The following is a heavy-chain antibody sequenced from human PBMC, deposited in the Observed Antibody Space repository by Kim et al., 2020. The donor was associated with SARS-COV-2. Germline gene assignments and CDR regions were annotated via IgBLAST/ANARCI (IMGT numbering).Heavy chain of an antibody. CDR1: GFTFDDYA. D-gene: IGHD3-9*01. Sequence: GGSLRLSCAASGFTFDDYAMHWVRQAPGKGLEWVSGISWNSSSICYAYSVKGRFTISRDNAKNSLYLQMNSLRAEDTALYYCAKETSSDYDILAGYTPDAFDICGEETMVTVSS. J-gene: IGHJ3*02. V-gene: IGHV3-9*01. CDR2: ISWNSSSI. CDR3: AKETSSDYDILAGYTPDAFDI.